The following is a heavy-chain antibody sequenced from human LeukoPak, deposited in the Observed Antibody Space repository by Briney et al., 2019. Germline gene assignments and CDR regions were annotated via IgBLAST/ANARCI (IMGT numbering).Heavy chain of an antibody. CDR1: GFTFSSYG. J-gene: IGHJ6*03. D-gene: IGHD6-13*01. Sequence: QPGGSLRLSCAASGFTFSSYGMHWVRQAPGKGLEWVAFIRYDGSNKYYADSVKGRFTISRDNSKNTLYLQMNSLRAEDTAVYYCAKDGIADPDYYYYYYMDVWGKGTTVTVSS. V-gene: IGHV3-30*02. CDR3: AKDGIADPDYYYYYYMDV. CDR2: IRYDGSNK.